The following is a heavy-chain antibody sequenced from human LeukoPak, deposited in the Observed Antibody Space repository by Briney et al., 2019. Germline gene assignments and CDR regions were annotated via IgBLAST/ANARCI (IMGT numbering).Heavy chain of an antibody. CDR2: INPNSGGT. CDR3: ARGGIAAAGRSGRSRMDV. Sequence: ASVKVSCKASGYTFTGYYMHWVRQAPGQGLEWMGWINPNSGGTNYAQKFQGRVTMTRDTSISTAYMELSRLRSDDTAVYYCARGGIAAAGRSGRSRMDVWGQGTTVTVSS. D-gene: IGHD6-13*01. CDR1: GYTFTGYY. J-gene: IGHJ6*02. V-gene: IGHV1-2*02.